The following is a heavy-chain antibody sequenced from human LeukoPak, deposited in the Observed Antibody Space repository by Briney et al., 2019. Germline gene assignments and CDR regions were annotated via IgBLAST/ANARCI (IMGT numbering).Heavy chain of an antibody. CDR3: AKDSGDCSSTSCYNYFDY. CDR2: IRYDGSNK. D-gene: IGHD2-2*02. Sequence: GGSLRLSCAASGFTFSSYGMHSVRQAPGKGLEWVAFIRYDGSNKYYADSVKGRFTISRDNSKNTLYLQMNSLRAEDTAVYYCAKDSGDCSSTSCYNYFDYWGQGTLVTVSS. J-gene: IGHJ4*02. V-gene: IGHV3-30*02. CDR1: GFTFSSYG.